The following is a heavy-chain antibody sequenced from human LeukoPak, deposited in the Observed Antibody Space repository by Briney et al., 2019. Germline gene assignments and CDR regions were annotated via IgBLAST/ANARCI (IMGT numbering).Heavy chain of an antibody. D-gene: IGHD1-26*01. CDR3: ARMSGSYPPYFDY. V-gene: IGHV4-39*07. Sequence: MPSETLSLTCTVSGGSISSSSYYWGWIRQPPGKGLEWIGSIYYSGSTYYNPSLKSRVTISVDTSKNQFSLKLSSVTAADTAVYYCARMSGSYPPYFDYWGQGTLVTVSS. J-gene: IGHJ4*02. CDR2: IYYSGST. CDR1: GGSISSSSYY.